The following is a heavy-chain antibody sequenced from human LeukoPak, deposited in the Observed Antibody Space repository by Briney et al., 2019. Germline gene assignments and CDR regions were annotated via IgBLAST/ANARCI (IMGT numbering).Heavy chain of an antibody. D-gene: IGHD6-6*01. Sequence: SETLSLTCAVYGGSFSGYYWSWIRQPPGKGLEWIGYIYYSGSTNYNPSLKSRVTISVDTSKNQFSLKLSSVTAADTAVYYCARGSSSSGPFDYWGQGTLVAVSS. CDR1: GGSFSGYY. CDR3: ARGSSSSGPFDY. V-gene: IGHV4-59*12. J-gene: IGHJ4*02. CDR2: IYYSGST.